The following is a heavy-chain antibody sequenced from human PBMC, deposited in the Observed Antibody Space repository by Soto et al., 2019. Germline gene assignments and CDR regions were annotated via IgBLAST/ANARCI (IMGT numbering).Heavy chain of an antibody. V-gene: IGHV4-4*02. CDR3: GRVGSSSFISWNMDL. CDR1: GGSISSSNW. Sequence: QVQLQESGPGLVKPSGTLSLTCAVSGGSISSSNWWSWVRQSPGKVLVWIEEINHSGTTNYNPSRKSRVSISVDKSNNQFALKVTSVTAADTAVYYCGRVGSSSFISWNMDLWGQGTTVTVSS. D-gene: IGHD6-13*01. J-gene: IGHJ6*02. CDR2: INHSGTT.